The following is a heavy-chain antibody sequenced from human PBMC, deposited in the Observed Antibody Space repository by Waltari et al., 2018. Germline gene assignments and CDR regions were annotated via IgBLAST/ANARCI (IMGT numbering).Heavy chain of an antibody. D-gene: IGHD3-22*01. Sequence: EVQLVETGGGLIQPGGSLRLSCAASGFTVSSNYMTWVRQAPGKGLEWVSVIYSGGSGGNPYYADSVKGRFTISRDNSKNTLYLQMNGLRAEDTAMYYCATDYDGNAYVAFDIWARGQWSPSLQ. CDR2: IYSGGSGGNP. CDR1: GFTVSSNY. V-gene: IGHV3-53*02. J-gene: IGHJ3*02. CDR3: ATDYDGNAYVAFDI.